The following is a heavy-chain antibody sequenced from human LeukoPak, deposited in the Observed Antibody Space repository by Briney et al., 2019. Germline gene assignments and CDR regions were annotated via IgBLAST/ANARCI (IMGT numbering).Heavy chain of an antibody. D-gene: IGHD4-17*01. V-gene: IGHV3-23*01. CDR3: AKDTQSYGDYHYFDY. J-gene: IGHJ4*02. CDR2: ISGSGDST. CDR1: GFTFSTYA. Sequence: AGGSLRLSCAASGFTFSTYAMTWVRQAPGKGLEWVSTISGSGDSTYYADSVKGRFTISRDNSKNTLYLQMNSLRAEDMAVYFCAKDTQSYGDYHYFDYWGQGTLVTVSS.